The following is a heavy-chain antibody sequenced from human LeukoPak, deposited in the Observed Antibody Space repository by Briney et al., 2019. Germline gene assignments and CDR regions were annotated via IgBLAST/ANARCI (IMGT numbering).Heavy chain of an antibody. D-gene: IGHD3-3*01. Sequence: SVKVSCKASGGTFSSYTISWVRQAPGQGLEWMGRIIPVLGIANYAQKFQGRVTITADKSTSTAYMELSSLRSEDTAVYYCARDLNDFWSGNNWFDPWGQGTLVTVSS. J-gene: IGHJ5*02. CDR2: IIPVLGIA. CDR3: ARDLNDFWSGNNWFDP. CDR1: GGTFSSYT. V-gene: IGHV1-69*04.